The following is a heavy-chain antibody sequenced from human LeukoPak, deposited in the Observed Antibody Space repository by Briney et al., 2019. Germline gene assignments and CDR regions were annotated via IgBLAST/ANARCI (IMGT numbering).Heavy chain of an antibody. CDR2: IYYSGNT. Sequence: SETLSLTCTVSGDSISSYYWSWIRQPPGKGLEWIGCIYYSGNTNYNPSLKSRVTISVDTSKNQFSLKMNSVTAADTAVYYCARHQFQLLVNDDAFDVWGQGTMVTVSS. D-gene: IGHD2-2*01. J-gene: IGHJ3*01. V-gene: IGHV4-59*08. CDR3: ARHQFQLLVNDDAFDV. CDR1: GDSISSYY.